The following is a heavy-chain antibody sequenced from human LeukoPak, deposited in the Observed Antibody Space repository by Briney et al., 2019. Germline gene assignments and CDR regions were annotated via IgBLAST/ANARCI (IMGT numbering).Heavy chain of an antibody. Sequence: PSETLSLTCTVSGGSISSYYWSWIRQPPGKGLEWIGYIYYSGSTNYNPSLKSRVTISVDTSKNQFSLKLSSVAAADTAVYYCARVSYDSSGIDYWGQGTLVTVSS. J-gene: IGHJ4*02. CDR3: ARVSYDSSGIDY. CDR2: IYYSGST. D-gene: IGHD3-22*01. CDR1: GGSISSYY. V-gene: IGHV4-59*01.